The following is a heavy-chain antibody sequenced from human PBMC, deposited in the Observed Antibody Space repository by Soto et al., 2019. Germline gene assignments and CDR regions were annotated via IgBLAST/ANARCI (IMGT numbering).Heavy chain of an antibody. Sequence: SETLSLTCAAHNGSFTDYFWTCIRQSPGRGLEWIGEINHRGGATYNPSLRIRVTISIGTSKNHFSLSLRALPAADTAVYYCVARGMTYDFLSGPHPFDPWGHGTLVNVSS. CDR3: VARGMTYDFLSGPHPFDP. CDR2: INHRGGA. CDR1: NGSFTDYF. D-gene: IGHD3-3*01. J-gene: IGHJ5*02. V-gene: IGHV4-34*01.